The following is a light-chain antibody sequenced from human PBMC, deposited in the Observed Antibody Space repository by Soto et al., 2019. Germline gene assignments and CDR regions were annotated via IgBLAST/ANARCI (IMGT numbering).Light chain of an antibody. V-gene: IGKV3-15*01. Sequence: EIVMTQSPATLSVSPGERATLSCRASQSVYNNLAWYQQKPGQAPRLLIYGASTRATGIPARFSGSGSETDFTLTISSLEPEDFATYYCLQHNSYPITFGQGTRLEIK. J-gene: IGKJ5*01. CDR2: GAS. CDR1: QSVYNN. CDR3: LQHNSYPIT.